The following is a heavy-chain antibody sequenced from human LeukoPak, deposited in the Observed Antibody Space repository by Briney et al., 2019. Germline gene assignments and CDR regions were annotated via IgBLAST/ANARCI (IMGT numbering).Heavy chain of an antibody. J-gene: IGHJ6*03. CDR1: GFTFSNFN. CDR2: ISSSGYSI. V-gene: IGHV3-21*01. Sequence: GGSLRLSCAASGFTFSNFNMNWVRQAPGKGLEWVSCISSSGYSIYYADSVKGRFTISRDNAKNSLYLQMNSLRAEDTAVYYCARDLTDPPYYYYYIDVWGKGTTVAISS. CDR3: ARDLTDPPYYYYYIDV.